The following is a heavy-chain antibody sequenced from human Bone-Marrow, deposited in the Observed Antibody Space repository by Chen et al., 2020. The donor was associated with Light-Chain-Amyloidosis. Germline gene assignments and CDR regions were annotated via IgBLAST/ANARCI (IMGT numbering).Heavy chain of an antibody. CDR1: GFAFSSYA. D-gene: IGHD3-9*01. CDR2: MGGSGGSR. V-gene: IGHV3-23*04. Sequence: EVQLVESGGGLLQRGGSLRLSCAASGFAFSSYAMSWVRQAPGKGLECVSTMGGSGGSRCYGDSVEGRLTISRDNSKNALFLQMNSLRAEDTAVYYCAKDISYDDILPGYPADAFDIWGQGTMVTVSS. CDR3: AKDISYDDILPGYPADAFDI. J-gene: IGHJ3*02.